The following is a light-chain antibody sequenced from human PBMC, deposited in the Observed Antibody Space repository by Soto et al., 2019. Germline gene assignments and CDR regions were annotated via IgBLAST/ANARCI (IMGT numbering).Light chain of an antibody. J-gene: IGKJ1*01. CDR3: QQYNNWPWT. CDR1: QSISDT. CDR2: GAS. Sequence: EMVLTHSPATLSVSPWGRATLSFGSSQSISDTLAWYQQKPGQAPRLLIYGASTRAPGFPARFSGSGSGTDFTLTISSLQSEDFAVYYCQQYNNWPWTFGQGTKVDNK. V-gene: IGKV3-15*01.